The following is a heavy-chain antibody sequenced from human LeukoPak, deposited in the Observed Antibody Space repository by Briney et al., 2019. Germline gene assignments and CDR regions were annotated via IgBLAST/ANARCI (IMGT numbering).Heavy chain of an antibody. CDR3: ARENFTMIVSDY. Sequence: GASVKVSCKASGYTFTSYGISWVRQAPGQGPEWMGWISAYNGNTNYAQKLQGRVTMTADTSTSTAYMELRSLRSDDTAVYYCARENFTMIVSDYWGQGTLVTVSS. V-gene: IGHV1-18*01. D-gene: IGHD3-22*01. J-gene: IGHJ4*02. CDR2: ISAYNGNT. CDR1: GYTFTSYG.